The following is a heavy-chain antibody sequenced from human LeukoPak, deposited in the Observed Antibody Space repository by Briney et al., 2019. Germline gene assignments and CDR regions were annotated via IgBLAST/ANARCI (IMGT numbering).Heavy chain of an antibody. D-gene: IGHD2-15*01. J-gene: IGHJ4*02. CDR1: GESLDTFS. Sequence: SETLSLTCTVSGESLDTFSWSWIRQPAGQGLEYIGRIHTTGYTNYKPSLKSRVTMSVDSSKNQFSLTLRSVTATDTAIYYCARAHSGLYLDFWGQGTLVTVSS. V-gene: IGHV4-4*07. CDR2: IHTTGYT. CDR3: ARAHSGLYLDF.